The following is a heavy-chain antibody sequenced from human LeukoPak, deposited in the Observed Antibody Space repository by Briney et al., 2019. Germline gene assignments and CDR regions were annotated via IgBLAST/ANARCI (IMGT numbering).Heavy chain of an antibody. V-gene: IGHV3-7*01. D-gene: IGHD6-25*01. CDR2: INQGGSDK. Sequence: GGSLRLSCAASGFTFSGHWMSWVRQAPGKGLEWVANINQGGSDKYYVDSVKGRFTISRDNANNLLYLQMNSLRGEDTAVYYCTRDRSLADDDWGQGTLVTVSS. J-gene: IGHJ4*02. CDR3: TRDRSLADDD. CDR1: GFTFSGHW.